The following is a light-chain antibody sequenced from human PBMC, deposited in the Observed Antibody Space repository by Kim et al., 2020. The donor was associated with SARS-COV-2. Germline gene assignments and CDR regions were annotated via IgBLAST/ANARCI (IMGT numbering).Light chain of an antibody. V-gene: IGKV2-28*01. J-gene: IGKJ2*03. CDR1: QSLLYSNGYNY. CDR3: MQTLQIPWS. Sequence: PSSSSFRSSQSLLYSNGYNYLGWFLQKPGQSPQLLIYLGSNRASGVPDRFSGSGSGTDFALKISRVEAEDVGVYYCMQTLQIPWSFGQGTKLEI. CDR2: LGS.